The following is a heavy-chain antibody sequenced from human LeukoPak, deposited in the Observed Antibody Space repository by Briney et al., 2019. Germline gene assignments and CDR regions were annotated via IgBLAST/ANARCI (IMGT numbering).Heavy chain of an antibody. CDR2: IDSSSNYI. CDR1: GFTFSGYS. D-gene: IGHD3-10*01. J-gene: IGHJ4*02. Sequence: GGSLRLSCEASGFTFSGYSMNWVRQAPGKGLEWVSSIDSSSNYIYYADSLKGRFIISRDNAKNSLFLQINSLRAEDTAVYYCTKDDGNNYSCLDYWGQGTLVTVSS. CDR3: TKDDGNNYSCLDY. V-gene: IGHV3-21*01.